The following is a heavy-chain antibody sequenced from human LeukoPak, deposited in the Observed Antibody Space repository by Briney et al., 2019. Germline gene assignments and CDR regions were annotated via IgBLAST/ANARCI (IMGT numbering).Heavy chain of an antibody. J-gene: IGHJ3*02. CDR3: ARYRHRYRGSNGDGDAFDI. V-gene: IGHV3-53*01. CDR1: GFSVSINY. CDR2: IYTNGRT. D-gene: IGHD5-12*01. Sequence: GGSLRLSRAASGFSVSINYISWVRQAPGKGLEWGSIIYTNGRTFHADSAKGRFTTSRDNSKKNLDIQMNSLRAEDTAVYFCARYRHRYRGSNGDGDAFDIWGQGTKVTVSS.